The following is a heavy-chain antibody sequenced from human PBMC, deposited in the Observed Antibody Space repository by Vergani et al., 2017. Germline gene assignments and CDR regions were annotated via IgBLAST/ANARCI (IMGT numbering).Heavy chain of an antibody. J-gene: IGHJ6*02. CDR2: IYYSGST. D-gene: IGHD3-9*01. CDR1: GGSISSYY. V-gene: IGHV4-59*01. CDR3: ARQKTGYPDCNGMDG. Sequence: QVQLQESGPGLVKPSETLSLTCTVSGGSISSYYWSWIRQPPGKGLEWIGYIYYSGSTNYNPSFKRRVTISVDTSKKQFSLKLRSVTAAATAVYYCARQKTGYPDCNGMDGWAQGTTVTVSS.